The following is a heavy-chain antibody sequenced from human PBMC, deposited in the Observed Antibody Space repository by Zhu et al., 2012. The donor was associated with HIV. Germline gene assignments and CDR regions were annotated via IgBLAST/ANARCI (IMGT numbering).Heavy chain of an antibody. J-gene: IGHJ5*02. Sequence: QVQLEQWGAGLLKPSETLSLTCAVYGGTFSDYYWSWVRQSPDKGLEWIGEINHRGSTTYKTSLKSRLTMSVDTSKSQFSLKLTSVTAADTGIYYCVSHRPHFGSWGREPWSPSPQ. CDR2: INHRGST. D-gene: IGHD3-3*01. V-gene: IGHV4-34*01. CDR3: VSHRPHFGS. CDR1: GGTFSDYY.